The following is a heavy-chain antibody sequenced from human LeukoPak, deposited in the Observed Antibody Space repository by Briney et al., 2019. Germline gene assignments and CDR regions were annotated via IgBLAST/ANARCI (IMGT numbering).Heavy chain of an antibody. CDR3: TRAGRGVY. CDR2: INPNSGGT. CDR1: GYTFTDYY. J-gene: IGHJ4*02. V-gene: IGHV1-2*02. D-gene: IGHD3-10*01. Sequence: ASVKVSCKASGYTFTDYYMHWVRQAPGQGLEWMGWINPNSGGTRYVQNLQGRVTMTRDTSISTVYMELTRLTSDDTAVYHCTRAGRGVYWGQGTLVTVSS.